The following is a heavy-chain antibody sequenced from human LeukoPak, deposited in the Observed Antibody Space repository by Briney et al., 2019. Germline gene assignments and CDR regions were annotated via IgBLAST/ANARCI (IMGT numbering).Heavy chain of an antibody. V-gene: IGHV3-30*03. J-gene: IGHJ4*02. CDR3: ARDRVHDSDWEEGAIDY. CDR1: GFSFSSYG. Sequence: AGGSLRLSCAASGFSFSSYGMHWVRQAPGKGLEWVAVISYDRSNKYYVDSVKGRFTISRDNSKNTIYLQMNWLRAEDTAVYYCARDRVHDSDWEEGAIDYWGQGTLVTVSS. CDR2: ISYDRSNK. D-gene: IGHD6-19*01.